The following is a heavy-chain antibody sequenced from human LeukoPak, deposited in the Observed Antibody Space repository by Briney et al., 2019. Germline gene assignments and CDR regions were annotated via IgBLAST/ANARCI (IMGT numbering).Heavy chain of an antibody. V-gene: IGHV1-46*01. CDR2: INPSGGST. D-gene: IGHD3-22*01. CDR3: ARETIRYYDSSGSDAFDI. J-gene: IGHJ3*02. Sequence: ASVKVSCKASGYTFTSYYMHWVRQAPGQGLXWMGIINPSGGSTSYAQKFQGRVTMTRDTSTSTVYMELSSLRSEDTAVYYCARETIRYYDSSGSDAFDIWGQGTMVTVSS. CDR1: GYTFTSYY.